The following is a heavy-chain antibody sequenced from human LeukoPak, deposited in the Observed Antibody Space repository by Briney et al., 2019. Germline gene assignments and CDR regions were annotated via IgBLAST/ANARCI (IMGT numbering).Heavy chain of an antibody. CDR2: ISSTSSYI. D-gene: IGHD3-22*01. Sequence: GGSLRLSCAASGFTFSSYSMNWVRQAPGKGLEWVSSISSTSSYIYYADSVKGRFTISRDNAKNSLYLQMNSLRAEDTAVYYCARDSRNVADISMIVVLSWYWGQGTLVTVSS. J-gene: IGHJ4*02. CDR1: GFTFSSYS. V-gene: IGHV3-21*01. CDR3: ARDSRNVADISMIVVLSWY.